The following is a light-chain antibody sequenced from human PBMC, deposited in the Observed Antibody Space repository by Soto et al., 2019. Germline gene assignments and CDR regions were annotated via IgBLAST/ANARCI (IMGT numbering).Light chain of an antibody. Sequence: EVVLTQSPATLSLSPGQRATLSCRASLTVSTYLTWYQQKPGQAPRLLIYDASNSATGIPVRFSGSGSGTDFTLTISSLEPEDFAVYYCQQRSNWPRPRTFGGGTKVEIK. CDR1: LTVSTY. CDR3: QQRSNWPRPRT. V-gene: IGKV3-11*01. J-gene: IGKJ4*01. CDR2: DAS.